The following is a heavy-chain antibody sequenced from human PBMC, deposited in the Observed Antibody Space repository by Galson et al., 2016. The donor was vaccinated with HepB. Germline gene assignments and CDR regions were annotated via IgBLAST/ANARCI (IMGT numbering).Heavy chain of an antibody. Sequence: SLRLSCAASGFTFSTYSMNWVRQAPGKGLEWVSSISTSSSYIYYADSVKGRFTISRDNDKNPLYLQMNSLRDEDTAVYSCASDTTAARLSDYYYGMDVWGQGTTVTVSS. D-gene: IGHD6-6*01. J-gene: IGHJ6*02. CDR2: ISTSSSYI. V-gene: IGHV3-21*01. CDR3: ASDTTAARLSDYYYGMDV. CDR1: GFTFSTYS.